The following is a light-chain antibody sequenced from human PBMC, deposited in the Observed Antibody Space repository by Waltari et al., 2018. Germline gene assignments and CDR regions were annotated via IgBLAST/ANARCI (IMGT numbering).Light chain of an antibody. CDR1: QSVSGSRS. CDR3: QQYGSLPIT. V-gene: IGKV3-20*01. CDR2: GAS. J-gene: IGKJ5*01. Sequence: EIVLTQSPGTLSLSPGDRATLPCRASQSVSGSRSLAWYQQKLGQAPRLLIFGASSRATGIPDRFSGSGSGTDFTLTISRLEPEDFAVYYCQQYGSLPITFGQGTRLEIK.